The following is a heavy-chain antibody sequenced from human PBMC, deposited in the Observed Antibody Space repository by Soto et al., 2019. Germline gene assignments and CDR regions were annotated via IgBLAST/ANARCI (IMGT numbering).Heavy chain of an antibody. Sequence: EASVKFSCKASGGTLNNYAINWVRQAPGQGLEWMGGILPVSAPPDYAQKFQGRVSITADHSTSTVYMELSRLKSDDTAVYFCATDSNYDVSNSFWGQGTLVTVSS. CDR1: GGTLNNYA. V-gene: IGHV1-69*13. D-gene: IGHD3-3*01. J-gene: IGHJ4*02. CDR2: ILPVSAPP. CDR3: ATDSNYDVSNSF.